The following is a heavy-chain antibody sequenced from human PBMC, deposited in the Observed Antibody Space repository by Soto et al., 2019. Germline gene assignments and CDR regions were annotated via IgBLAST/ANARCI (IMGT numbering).Heavy chain of an antibody. CDR1: GFTFSSYG. CDR3: AKDLLALTDYYGMDV. D-gene: IGHD7-27*01. CDR2: ISYDGSNK. J-gene: IGHJ6*02. Sequence: QVPLVESGGGVVQPGRSLRLSCAASGFTFSSYGMHWVRQAPGKGLEWVAVISYDGSNKYYADSVKGRFTISRDNSKNTLYLQMNSLRAEDTAVYYCAKDLLALTDYYGMDVWGQGTTVTVSS. V-gene: IGHV3-30*18.